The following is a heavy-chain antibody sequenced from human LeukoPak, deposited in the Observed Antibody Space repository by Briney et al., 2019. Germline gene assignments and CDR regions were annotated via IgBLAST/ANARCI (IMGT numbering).Heavy chain of an antibody. J-gene: IGHJ4*02. CDR1: GYTFTGYY. D-gene: IGHD2-8*02. CDR2: INPNSGGT. V-gene: IGHV1-2*02. Sequence: GASVKVPCKASGYTFTGYYMHWVRQAPGQGLEWMGWINPNSGGTNYAQKFQGRVTMTRDTSISTAYMELSRLRSDDTAVYYCARSTGPGGAFDYWGQGTLVTVSS. CDR3: ARSTGPGGAFDY.